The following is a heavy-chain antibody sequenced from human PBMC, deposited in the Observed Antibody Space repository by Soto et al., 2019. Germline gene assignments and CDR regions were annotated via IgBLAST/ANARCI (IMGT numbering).Heavy chain of an antibody. V-gene: IGHV4-59*08. Sequence: PSETLSLTCTVAGGSISSYYWSWIRQPPGKGLDWIGSLYHIGSTHYNTSLKSRVTISVDTSKNHFSLELSSVTAADTAIYYCRSSTSCYDESCVDVWGQGTMVTVSS. J-gene: IGHJ6*02. D-gene: IGHD2-2*01. CDR1: GGSISSYY. CDR2: LYHIGST. CDR3: RSSTSCYDESCVDV.